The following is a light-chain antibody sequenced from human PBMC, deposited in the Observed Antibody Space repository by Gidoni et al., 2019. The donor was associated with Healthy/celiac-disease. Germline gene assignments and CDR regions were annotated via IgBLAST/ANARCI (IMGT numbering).Light chain of an antibody. CDR3: QSYDSSLSAWV. J-gene: IGLJ3*02. Sequence: QSVLPQPPSVSVAPRQRVTISCTGSSSNIGAGYDVHWYQQLPGTAPKLLIYGNSNRPSGVPDRFSGSKSGTSASLAITGLQAEDEADYYCQSYDSSLSAWVFGGGTKLTVL. CDR1: SSNIGAGYD. CDR2: GNS. V-gene: IGLV1-40*01.